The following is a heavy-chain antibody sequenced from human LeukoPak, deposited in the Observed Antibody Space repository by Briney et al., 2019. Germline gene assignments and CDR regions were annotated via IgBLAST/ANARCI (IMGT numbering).Heavy chain of an antibody. V-gene: IGHV1-69*01. J-gene: IGHJ6*02. CDR2: IIPIFGTA. D-gene: IGHD3-22*01. CDR1: GGTFSSYA. Sequence: SVKVSCKASGGTFSSYAISWVRQAPGQGLEWMGGIIPIFGTANYAQKFQGRVTITADESTSTAYMELSSLRSEDTAVYYCARGIEGSSGHYYYYYYGMDVWGQGTTVTVSS. CDR3: ARGIEGSSGHYYYYYYGMDV.